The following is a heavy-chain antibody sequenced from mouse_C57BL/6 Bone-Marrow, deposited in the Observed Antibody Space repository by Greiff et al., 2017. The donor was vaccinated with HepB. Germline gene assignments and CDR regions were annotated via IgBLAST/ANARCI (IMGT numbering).Heavy chain of an antibody. J-gene: IGHJ3*01. V-gene: IGHV1-82*01. CDR2: IYPGDGDT. CDR1: GYAFISSW. CDR3: ARDGNYFAY. Sequence: VQLQQSGPELVKPGASVKISCKASGYAFISSWMNWVKQRPGKGLEWIGRIYPGDGDTNYNGKFKGKATLTADKSSSTAYMQLSSLTSEDSAVYFCARDGNYFAYWGQGTLVTVSA. D-gene: IGHD2-1*01.